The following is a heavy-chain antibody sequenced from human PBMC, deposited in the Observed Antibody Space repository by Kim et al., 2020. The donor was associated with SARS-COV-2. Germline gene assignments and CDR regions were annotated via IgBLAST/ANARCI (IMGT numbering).Heavy chain of an antibody. V-gene: IGHV3-23*01. Sequence: YPYPVKGRFTVSRDNSKNTLYLQLNSLRAEDTAVYYCVRRAGHTQYYFDFWGQGTLVTVSS. D-gene: IGHD6-13*01. CDR3: VRRAGHTQYYFDF. J-gene: IGHJ4*02.